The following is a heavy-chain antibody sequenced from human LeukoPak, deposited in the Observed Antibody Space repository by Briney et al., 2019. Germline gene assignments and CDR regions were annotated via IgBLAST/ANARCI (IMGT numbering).Heavy chain of an antibody. Sequence: SETLSLTCAASGGSISSSNWWSWVRQPPGKGLEWIGEIYHSGSTNYNPSLKSRVTISVDKSKNQFSLKLSSVTAADTAVYYCAREPYSYGKFDYWGQGTLVTVSS. J-gene: IGHJ4*02. CDR3: AREPYSYGKFDY. CDR2: IYHSGST. V-gene: IGHV4-4*02. CDR1: GGSISSSNW. D-gene: IGHD5-18*01.